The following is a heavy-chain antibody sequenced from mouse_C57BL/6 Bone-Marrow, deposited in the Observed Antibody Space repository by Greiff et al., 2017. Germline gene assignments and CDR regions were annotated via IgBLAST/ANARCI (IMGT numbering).Heavy chain of an antibody. CDR2: IDPSDSYT. V-gene: IGHV1-59*01. CDR1: GYTFTSYW. D-gene: IGHD1-1*01. Sequence: QVQLQQPGAELVRPGTSVKLSCKASGYTFTSYWMHWVKQRPGQGLEWIGVIDPSDSYTNYTQKFKGKATLTVATSSSTAYRQLSSLTSEDSAVYYCARDITTVVAPFDYWGQGTTLTVSS. CDR3: ARDITTVVAPFDY. J-gene: IGHJ2*01.